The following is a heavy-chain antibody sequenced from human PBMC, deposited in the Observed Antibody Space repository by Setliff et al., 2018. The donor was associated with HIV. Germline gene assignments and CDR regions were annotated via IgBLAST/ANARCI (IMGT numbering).Heavy chain of an antibody. Sequence: SETLSLTCSVPGGPINRGTYYWTWIRQSAGKGLESIGNIYITGDTDYTPSLRRRVTISVDTSKNQFSLTLTSVTAADTAVYYCARRKGGYGMDVWGQGTTVTVSS. V-gene: IGHV4-61*09. D-gene: IGHD3-16*01. J-gene: IGHJ6*02. CDR1: GGPINRGTYY. CDR2: IYITGDT. CDR3: ARRKGGYGMDV.